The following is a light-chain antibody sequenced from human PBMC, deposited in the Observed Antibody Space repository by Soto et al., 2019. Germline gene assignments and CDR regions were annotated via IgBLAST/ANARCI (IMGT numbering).Light chain of an antibody. Sequence: DIQMTQSPSTLSASVGDRVTITCRASQSISSWLVWYQQKPGKAPKLLIYKASSLESGVPSRFSGSGSGTEFTLTISSLQPDDSATYYCQQYNSYWTFGQGTKVQIK. V-gene: IGKV1-5*03. J-gene: IGKJ1*01. CDR3: QQYNSYWT. CDR1: QSISSW. CDR2: KAS.